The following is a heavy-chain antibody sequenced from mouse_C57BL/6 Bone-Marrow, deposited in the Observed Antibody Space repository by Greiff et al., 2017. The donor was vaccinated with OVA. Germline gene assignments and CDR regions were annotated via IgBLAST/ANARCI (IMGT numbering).Heavy chain of an antibody. CDR2: ISYDGSN. CDR1: GYSITSGYY. CDR3: ARGGYDRFAY. Sequence: EVKLQESGPGLVKPSQSLSLTCSVTGYSITSGYYWNWIRQFPGNKLEWMGYISYDGSNNYNPSLKNRISITRDTSKNQFFLKLNSVTTEDTATYYCARGGYDRFAYWGQGTLVTVSA. V-gene: IGHV3-6*01. D-gene: IGHD2-2*01. J-gene: IGHJ3*01.